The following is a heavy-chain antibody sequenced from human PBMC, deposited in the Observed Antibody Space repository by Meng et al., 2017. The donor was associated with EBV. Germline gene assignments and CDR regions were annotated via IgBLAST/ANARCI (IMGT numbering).Heavy chain of an antibody. D-gene: IGHD6-19*01. CDR1: GYTFTGYY. Sequence: QVQRGQSGAEVTKPGASVKVSCKASGYTFTGYYMHWVRQAPGQGLEWMGRINPNSGGTNYAQKFQGRVTMTRDTSISTAYMELSRLRSDDTAVYYCARVGIAVAGTGDYWGQGTLVTVSS. V-gene: IGHV1-2*06. J-gene: IGHJ4*02. CDR3: ARVGIAVAGTGDY. CDR2: INPNSGGT.